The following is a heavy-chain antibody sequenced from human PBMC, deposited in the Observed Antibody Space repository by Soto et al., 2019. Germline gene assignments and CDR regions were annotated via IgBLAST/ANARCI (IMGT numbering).Heavy chain of an antibody. J-gene: IGHJ6*02. V-gene: IGHV1-2*04. CDR3: ARGDSTDCSNGVCSFFYNHDMDV. D-gene: IGHD2-8*01. CDR2: INPKSGGT. Sequence: GASVKVSCKASGYSFTDYHIHWVRQAPGQGLEWLGRINPKSGGTSTAQKFQGWVTMTTDASISTASMELTRLTSDDTAIYYCARGDSTDCSNGVCSFFYNHDMDVWGQGTTVTVSS. CDR1: GYSFTDYH.